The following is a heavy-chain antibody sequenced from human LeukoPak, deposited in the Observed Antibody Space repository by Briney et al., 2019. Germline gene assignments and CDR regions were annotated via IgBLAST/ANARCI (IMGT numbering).Heavy chain of an antibody. D-gene: IGHD6-13*01. V-gene: IGHV4-39*01. J-gene: IGHJ4*02. Sequence: SETLSLTCTVSGGSMSSSSNYWGWIRQPSGKGLEWIGSIYYSGSTYYNPSLKSRVTISVDTSKKQFSLKLSSVTAADTAVYYCARHKAVAGAGTDCWGQGTLVIVSS. CDR2: IYYSGST. CDR3: ARHKAVAGAGTDC. CDR1: GGSMSSSSNY.